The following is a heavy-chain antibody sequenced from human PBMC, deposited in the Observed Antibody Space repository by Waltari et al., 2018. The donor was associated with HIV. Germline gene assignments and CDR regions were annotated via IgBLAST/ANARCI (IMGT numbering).Heavy chain of an antibody. CDR1: GYTFTSYA. V-gene: IGHV1-3*01. J-gene: IGHJ4*02. CDR2: IPSLHGNT. Sequence: QVQLVQSGAEVKKPGASVKVSCKASGYTFTSYAMHWVRQAPGQRLEWMGWIPSLHGNTKESQKVKGRVTMTRDTSASTAYMELSSLRSEDTAVYYCARDGYYYDSSGYSSYFDYWGQGTLVTVSS. D-gene: IGHD3-22*01. CDR3: ARDGYYYDSSGYSSYFDY.